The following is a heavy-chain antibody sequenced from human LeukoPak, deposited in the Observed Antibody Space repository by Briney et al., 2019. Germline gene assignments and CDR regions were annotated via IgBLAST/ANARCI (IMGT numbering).Heavy chain of an antibody. Sequence: GGSLRLSCAASGFDFSNYATYWVRQAPGKGLEWVTFIRYDGNTKYYADSVKGRFTISRDNSKNTLFLQMESLRRDDSAVYFCARAYGDNGGYFQQWGQGTLVTVSS. J-gene: IGHJ1*01. CDR3: ARAYGDNGGYFQQ. D-gene: IGHD4-17*01. CDR1: GFDFSNYA. CDR2: IRYDGNTK. V-gene: IGHV3-30*02.